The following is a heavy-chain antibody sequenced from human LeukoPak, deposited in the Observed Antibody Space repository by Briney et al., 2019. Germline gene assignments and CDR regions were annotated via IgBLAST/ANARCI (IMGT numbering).Heavy chain of an antibody. V-gene: IGHV3-33*01. CDR1: GFTFSSYG. J-gene: IGHJ4*02. D-gene: IGHD3-22*01. CDR3: ARGWDYYDSSGIFDY. Sequence: GRSLRLSCAASGFTFSSYGMHWVRQAPGKGLEWVAVIWYDGGNKYYADSVKGRFTISRDNSKNTLYLQMNSLRAEDTAVYYCARGWDYYDSSGIFDYWGQGTLVTVSS. CDR2: IWYDGGNK.